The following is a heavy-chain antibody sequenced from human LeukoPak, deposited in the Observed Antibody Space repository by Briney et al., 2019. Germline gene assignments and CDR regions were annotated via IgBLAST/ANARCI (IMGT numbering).Heavy chain of an antibody. D-gene: IGHD4-17*01. CDR2: IYYSGST. J-gene: IGHJ6*02. V-gene: IGHV4-39*01. CDR1: GGSISSSSYY. CDR3: AMTVPRYYGMDV. Sequence: SETLSLTCTVSGGSISSSSYYWGWIRQPPGKGLEWIGSIYYSGSTYYNPSLRSRVTISVDTSKNQFSLKLSSVTAADTAVYYCAMTVPRYYGMDVWGQGTTVTVSS.